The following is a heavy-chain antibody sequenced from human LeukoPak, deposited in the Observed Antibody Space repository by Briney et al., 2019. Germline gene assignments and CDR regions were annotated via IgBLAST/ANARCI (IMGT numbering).Heavy chain of an antibody. CDR3: AKEGIAAAGKRYYFDY. Sequence: GGSLRLSCAASGFNFSNYAMHWVRQAPGKGLEWVAVISYEGNNKYYADSVKGRFTISRDNSKNTLYLQMNSLRAEDTAVYYCAKEGIAAAGKRYYFDYWGQGTLVTVSS. CDR2: ISYEGNNK. CDR1: GFNFSNYA. V-gene: IGHV3-30*04. J-gene: IGHJ4*02. D-gene: IGHD6-13*01.